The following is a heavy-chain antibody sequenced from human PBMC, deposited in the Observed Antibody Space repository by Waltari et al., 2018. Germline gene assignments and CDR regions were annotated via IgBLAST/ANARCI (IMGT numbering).Heavy chain of an antibody. CDR1: GYSISSGYY. CDR3: ARDRWVITFGGVMGY. Sequence: QVQLQESGPGLVKPSETLSLTCTVSGYSISSGYYWGWLRQPPGKGLEWIGSIYHSGSTYYNPSLKSRVTISVDTSKNQFSLKLSSVTAADTAVYYCARDRWVITFGGVMGYWGQGTLVTVSS. D-gene: IGHD3-16*01. J-gene: IGHJ4*02. V-gene: IGHV4-38-2*02. CDR2: IYHSGST.